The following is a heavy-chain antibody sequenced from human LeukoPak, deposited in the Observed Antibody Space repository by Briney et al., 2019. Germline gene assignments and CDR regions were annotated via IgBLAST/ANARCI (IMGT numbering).Heavy chain of an antibody. D-gene: IGHD3/OR15-3a*01. CDR2: ISSKSGCI. Sequence: PGGSLTLSCVPSGFTFDTYTMKWVRQAPEEGLEWGSSISSKSGCIRYADSVKGRFIISRDNAQNSLSLQMNSLRAEDTAVYYCARVGTAYYPDYWGQGTLVTVSS. CDR3: ARVGTAYYPDY. CDR1: GFTFDTYT. V-gene: IGHV3-21*01. J-gene: IGHJ4*02.